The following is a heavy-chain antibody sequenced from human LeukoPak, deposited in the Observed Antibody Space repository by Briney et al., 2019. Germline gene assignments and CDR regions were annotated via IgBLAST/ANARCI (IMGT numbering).Heavy chain of an antibody. Sequence: SETLSLTCTVSGGSISSYYWSWIRQPPGKGLEWIGYVYYSGSTNYNPSLKSRVTISVDTSKNQFSLKLSSVTAADTAVYYCARSPLDCGGDCNYYGIDVWGQGTTVTVSS. CDR3: ARSPLDCGGDCNYYGIDV. CDR2: VYYSGST. D-gene: IGHD2-21*02. CDR1: GGSISSYY. J-gene: IGHJ6*02. V-gene: IGHV4-59*08.